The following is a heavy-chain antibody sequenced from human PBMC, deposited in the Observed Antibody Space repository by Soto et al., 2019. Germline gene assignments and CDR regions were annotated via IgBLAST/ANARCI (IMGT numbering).Heavy chain of an antibody. V-gene: IGHV3-11*04. Sequence: GGSLRLSCAASGFTFSAYYMSWIRQAPGKGLEWISYISSSSSTIYYADSVKGRFTISRDNAKNSLYLQMNSLRAEDTAVYYCASAMVSKFDYWGQGTLVTAPQ. CDR3: ASAMVSKFDY. CDR1: GFTFSAYY. J-gene: IGHJ4*02. CDR2: ISSSSSTI. D-gene: IGHD5-18*01.